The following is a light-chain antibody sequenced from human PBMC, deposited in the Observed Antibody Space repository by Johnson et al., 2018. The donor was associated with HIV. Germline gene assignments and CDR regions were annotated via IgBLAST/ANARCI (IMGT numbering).Light chain of an antibody. J-gene: IGLJ1*01. Sequence: QSVLTQPPSVSAAPGQKVTIYCSGSSSNIGNNYVSWYQQLPGTAPKLLIYDNNKRPSGIPDRLSGSKSGTSATLGITGLQTGDEADYYCGTWDSSLSAEVFGTGTKVTVL. CDR1: SSNIGNNY. V-gene: IGLV1-51*01. CDR3: GTWDSSLSAEV. CDR2: DNN.